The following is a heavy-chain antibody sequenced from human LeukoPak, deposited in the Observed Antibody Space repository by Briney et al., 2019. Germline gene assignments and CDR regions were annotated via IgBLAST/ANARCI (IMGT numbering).Heavy chain of an antibody. J-gene: IGHJ4*02. D-gene: IGHD6-13*01. CDR2: IPNSGGST. CDR1: GFTFSSYA. CDR3: AKNGGSSSWYYFDY. Sequence: PGGSLRLSCAASGFTFSSYAMSWVRQAPGKGLEWVSIIPNSGGSTYYADSVKGRFTISRDNSKNTLYLQMNSLRAEDTAVYYCAKNGGSSSWYYFDYWGQGTLVTVSS. V-gene: IGHV3-23*01.